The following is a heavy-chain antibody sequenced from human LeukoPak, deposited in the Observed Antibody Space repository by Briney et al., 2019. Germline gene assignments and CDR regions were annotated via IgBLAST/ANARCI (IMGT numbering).Heavy chain of an antibody. Sequence: SETLSLTCTVSGYSISSGYYWGWIRQSPGKGLEWIGSIYHGGSTYYNPSLRSRVIVSVDTSKNNFSLKMSSVTAADTAVYYCARDLASCAGDCYSDGFDYWGQGTLVTVSS. CDR2: IYHGGST. J-gene: IGHJ4*02. V-gene: IGHV4-38-2*02. CDR1: GYSISSGYY. D-gene: IGHD2-21*02. CDR3: ARDLASCAGDCYSDGFDY.